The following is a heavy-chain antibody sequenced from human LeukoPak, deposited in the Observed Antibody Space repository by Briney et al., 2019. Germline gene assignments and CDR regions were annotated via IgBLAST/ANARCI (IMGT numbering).Heavy chain of an antibody. Sequence: PSQTLSLTCTVSGGSISSGGYYWSWIHQHPGKGLEWIGYIYYSGSTYYNPSLKSRVTISVDTSKNQFSLKLSSVTAADTAVYYCARDGVWRDCSSTSCYTVALGIDIWGQGTMVTVSS. J-gene: IGHJ3*02. CDR1: GGSISSGGYY. CDR2: IYYSGST. CDR3: ARDGVWRDCSSTSCYTVALGIDI. V-gene: IGHV4-31*03. D-gene: IGHD2-2*02.